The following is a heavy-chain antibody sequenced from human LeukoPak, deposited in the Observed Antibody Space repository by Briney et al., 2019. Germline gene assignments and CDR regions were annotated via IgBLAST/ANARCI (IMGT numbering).Heavy chain of an antibody. CDR3: ARIPYCGGDCSSVDI. D-gene: IGHD2-21*02. CDR2: IYTSGST. Sequence: SETLSLTCTVSGGSISSYYWSWIRQPAGKGLEWIGRIYTSGSTNYNPSLKSRVTISVDTSKNQFSLKLSSVTAADTAVYYCARIPYCGGDCSSVDIWGQGTMVTVSS. V-gene: IGHV4-4*07. J-gene: IGHJ3*02. CDR1: GGSISSYY.